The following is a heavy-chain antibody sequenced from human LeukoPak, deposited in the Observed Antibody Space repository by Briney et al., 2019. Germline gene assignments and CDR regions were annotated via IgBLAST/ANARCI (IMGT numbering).Heavy chain of an antibody. CDR3: ARGEPRGVLGYCSSTSCYVWFDP. Sequence: ASVKVSCKASGYTFTSYDINWVRQATGQGLEWMGWMNPNSGNTGYAQKFQGRVTMTRNTSISTAYMELSSLRSEDTAVYYCARGEPRGVLGYCSSTSCYVWFDPWGQGTLVTVSS. CDR1: GYTFTSYD. V-gene: IGHV1-8*01. CDR2: MNPNSGNT. D-gene: IGHD2-2*01. J-gene: IGHJ5*02.